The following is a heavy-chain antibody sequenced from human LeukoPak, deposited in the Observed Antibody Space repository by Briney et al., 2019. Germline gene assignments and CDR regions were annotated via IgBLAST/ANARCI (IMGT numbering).Heavy chain of an antibody. CDR3: ARGPGWSGYYFYYYSMDV. CDR1: GYTFTSYD. Sequence: ASVKVSCKASGYTFTSYDINWVRQATGQGLEWMGWMNPNSGNTGYAQKFQGRVTMTRNTSISTAYMELSSLRSEDTAVYYCARGPGWSGYYFYYYSMDVWGQGTTVTVSS. D-gene: IGHD3-3*01. V-gene: IGHV1-8*01. J-gene: IGHJ6*02. CDR2: MNPNSGNT.